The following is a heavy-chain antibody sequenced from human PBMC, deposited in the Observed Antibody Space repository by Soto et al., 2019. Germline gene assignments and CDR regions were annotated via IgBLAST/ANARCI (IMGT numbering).Heavy chain of an antibody. V-gene: IGHV4-39*01. J-gene: IGHJ3*02. CDR1: GGSISSSSYY. CDR2: IYYSGST. D-gene: IGHD3-22*01. Sequence: SETLSLTCTVSGGSISSSSYYWGWIRQPPGKGLEWIGSIYYSGSTYYNPSLKSRVTISVDTSKNQFSLKLSSVTAADTAVYYCARQGEDYYDSSVYAFDIWGQGTMVTVSS. CDR3: ARQGEDYYDSSVYAFDI.